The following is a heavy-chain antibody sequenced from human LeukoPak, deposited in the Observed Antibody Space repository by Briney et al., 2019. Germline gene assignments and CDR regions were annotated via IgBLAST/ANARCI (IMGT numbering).Heavy chain of an antibody. CDR3: ARDGVTMVRGVKVLDYYYYYMDV. D-gene: IGHD3-10*01. Sequence: GSLLLSCAASGFTFSSYWMNWVRPAPGKGLEWVANIKQDGSEKYYVDSVKGRFTISRDNARNSLYLQMNSLRAEDTAVYYCARDGVTMVRGVKVLDYYYYYMDVWGKGTTVTISS. J-gene: IGHJ6*03. CDR1: GFTFSSYW. CDR2: IKQDGSEK. V-gene: IGHV3-7*01.